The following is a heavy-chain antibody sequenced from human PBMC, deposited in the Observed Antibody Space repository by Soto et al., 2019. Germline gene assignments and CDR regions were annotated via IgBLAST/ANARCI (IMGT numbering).Heavy chain of an antibody. CDR2: INAGNGNT. CDR3: ARGPGHYCSGGSCYPKLYYYYYMDV. V-gene: IGHV1-3*01. J-gene: IGHJ6*03. D-gene: IGHD2-15*01. CDR1: GYTLTIYV. Sequence: GASVKVSCTASGYTLTIYVMHWVRQAPGQRLEWMGWINAGNGNTKYSQKFQGRVTITRDTSASTAYMELSSLRSEDTAVYYCARGPGHYCSGGSCYPKLYYYYYMDVWGKGTTVTVSS.